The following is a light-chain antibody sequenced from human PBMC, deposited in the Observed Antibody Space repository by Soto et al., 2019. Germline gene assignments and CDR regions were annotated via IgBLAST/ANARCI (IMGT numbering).Light chain of an antibody. CDR1: QSVSSNY. V-gene: IGKV3-20*01. Sequence: EIFLTQPPDTLSLSPGETATLHCRASQSVSSNYLAWYQQKPGQAPRLLIYDTSSRASDIPDRFSGSGSGTDFTLTISRLEPEDFAVYFCQQYGSSPTFGQGTKVDIK. CDR3: QQYGSSPT. CDR2: DTS. J-gene: IGKJ1*01.